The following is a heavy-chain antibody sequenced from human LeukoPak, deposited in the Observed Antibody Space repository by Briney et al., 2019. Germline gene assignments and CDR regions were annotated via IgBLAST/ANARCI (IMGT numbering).Heavy chain of an antibody. CDR1: GFTFSNYK. Sequence: PGRSLRLSCAASGFTFSNYKMNWVRPAPGKGLGWVSSVSSSSSYIYYADSVKGRFTISRDNAKNSLYLQMNSLRADDTAVYYCARDLVAATNLPFDYWGQGTLVTVYS. V-gene: IGHV3-21*01. J-gene: IGHJ4*02. CDR2: VSSSSSYI. D-gene: IGHD1-26*01. CDR3: ARDLVAATNLPFDY.